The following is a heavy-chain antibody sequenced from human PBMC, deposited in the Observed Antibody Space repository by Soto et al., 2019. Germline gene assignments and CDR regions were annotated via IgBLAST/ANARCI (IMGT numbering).Heavy chain of an antibody. Sequence: PSETLSLTCTVSGGSISSYYWSWIRQPPGKGLEWIGYIYYSGSTNYNPSLKSRVTISVDTSKNQFSLKLSSVTAADTAVYYCAREGYGALGGMDVWGQGTTVTVSS. CDR3: AREGYGALGGMDV. V-gene: IGHV4-59*01. CDR1: GGSISSYY. D-gene: IGHD4-17*01. J-gene: IGHJ6*02. CDR2: IYYSGST.